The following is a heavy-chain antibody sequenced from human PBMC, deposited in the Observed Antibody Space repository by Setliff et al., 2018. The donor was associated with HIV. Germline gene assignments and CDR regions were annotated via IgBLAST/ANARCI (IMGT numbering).Heavy chain of an antibody. CDR2: INHDRTT. CDR1: GGSFSGYY. J-gene: IGHJ6*03. D-gene: IGHD3-3*01. CDR3: ARGSRQLTIFGVVFNTNYYFMDV. V-gene: IGHV4-34*01. Sequence: SETLSLPCAVYGGSFSGYYWRWNRHPPGKGLEWIGEINHDRTTNYKPSLKSRLTISVDTSKNQFSLTLNSVTAADTAVYYCARGSRQLTIFGVVFNTNYYFMDVWGKGTAVTVSS.